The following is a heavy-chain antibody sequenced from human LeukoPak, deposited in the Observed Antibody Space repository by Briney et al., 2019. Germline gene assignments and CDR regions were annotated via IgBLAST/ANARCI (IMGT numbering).Heavy chain of an antibody. J-gene: IGHJ4*02. CDR3: ARRQGTTLNFDY. V-gene: IGHV1-18*01. D-gene: IGHD1-1*01. CDR2: INAYNGNT. Sequence: GASVKVSCKASGYTFSSYGFSWVRQAPGQGLEWMGWINAYNGNTNYAQNLQGRVTMTTDTSTSTAYMELRSLRSDDTAVCYCARRQGTTLNFDYWGQGTLVTVSS. CDR1: GYTFSSYG.